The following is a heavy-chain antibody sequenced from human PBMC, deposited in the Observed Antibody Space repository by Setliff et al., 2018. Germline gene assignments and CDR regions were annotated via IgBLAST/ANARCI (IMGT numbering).Heavy chain of an antibody. D-gene: IGHD3-22*01. Sequence: PGGSLRLSCAASGFTFSSYSMNWVRQAPGKGLEWVSSISSSSSYIYYADSVKGRFTISRDNAKRSLYLQMNGLRADDTGVYYCVRDDADNYDAFDNWGQGTLVTVSS. CDR1: GFTFSSYS. CDR2: ISSSSSYI. J-gene: IGHJ3*02. V-gene: IGHV3-21*01. CDR3: VRDDADNYDAFDN.